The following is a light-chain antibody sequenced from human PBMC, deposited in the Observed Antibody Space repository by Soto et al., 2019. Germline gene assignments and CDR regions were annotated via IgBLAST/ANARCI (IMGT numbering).Light chain of an antibody. CDR2: RAS. CDR3: LQYHNLWA. Sequence: EIVLTQSPGTLSMSPGESATLSCRASQYIYSNVAWYQHRPGQAPRLLIYRASTRATGIPARFSGSGSGTEFTLTISSLQSEDFTVYSCLQYHNLWAFGQGTKVDI. CDR1: QYIYSN. V-gene: IGKV3-15*01. J-gene: IGKJ1*01.